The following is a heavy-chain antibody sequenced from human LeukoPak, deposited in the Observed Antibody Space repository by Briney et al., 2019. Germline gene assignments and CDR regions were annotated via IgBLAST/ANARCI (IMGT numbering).Heavy chain of an antibody. CDR3: ARDGGLIEYDSSGYHY. Sequence: GGSLRLSCAASGFTCSSYWMHWVRQAPGKGLVWVSRINSDGSSTSYADSVKGRFTISRDNAKNTLYLQMNSLRAEDTAVYYCARDGGLIEYDSSGYHYWGQGTLVTVSS. V-gene: IGHV3-74*01. CDR2: INSDGSST. CDR1: GFTCSSYW. J-gene: IGHJ4*02. D-gene: IGHD3-22*01.